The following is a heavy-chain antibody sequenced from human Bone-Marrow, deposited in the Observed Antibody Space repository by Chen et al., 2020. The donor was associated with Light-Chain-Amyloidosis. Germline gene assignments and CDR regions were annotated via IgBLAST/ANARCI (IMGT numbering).Heavy chain of an antibody. Sequence: EVQLVESGGGLLQRGGSLRLSCAASGFAFSSYAMSWVRQAPGKGLEWVSTISGSGGSRYYGDSVKCRLTISRDNSKNALFLQMNSRRAEDTAVYYCAKDISYDDILPGYPADAFDIWGQGTMVTVSS. CDR2: ISGSGGSR. J-gene: IGHJ3*02. CDR3: AKDISYDDILPGYPADAFDI. V-gene: IGHV3-23*04. D-gene: IGHD3-9*01. CDR1: GFAFSSYA.